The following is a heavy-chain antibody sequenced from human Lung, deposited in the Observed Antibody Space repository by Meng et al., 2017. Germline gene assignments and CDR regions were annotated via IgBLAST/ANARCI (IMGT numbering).Heavy chain of an antibody. J-gene: IGHJ4*02. CDR3: ARGPTTMAHDFDY. CDR1: GGSFSDYY. CDR2: INHSGST. D-gene: IGHD4-11*01. Sequence: QVQLTHGGEGLLKPSETLSLPCVVSGGSFSDYYWSWIRQPPGKGLEWIGEINHSGSTNYNPSLESRATISVDTSQNNLSLKLSSVTAADSAVYYCARGPTTMAHDFDYWGQGTLVTVSS. V-gene: IGHV4-34*01.